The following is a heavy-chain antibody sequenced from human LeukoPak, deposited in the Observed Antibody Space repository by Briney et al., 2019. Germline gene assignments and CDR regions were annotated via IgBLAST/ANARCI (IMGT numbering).Heavy chain of an antibody. D-gene: IGHD6-19*01. CDR3: ARDRGSGWYGFDP. CDR2: ISYDGSNK. V-gene: IGHV3-30-3*01. CDR1: GFTFSSYA. Sequence: GGSLRLSCAASGFTFSSYAMHWVRQAPGKGLEWVAVISYDGSNKYYADSVKGRFTISRDNSKNTLYLQMNSLRAEDTAVYYCARDRGSGWYGFDPWGQGALVTVSS. J-gene: IGHJ5*02.